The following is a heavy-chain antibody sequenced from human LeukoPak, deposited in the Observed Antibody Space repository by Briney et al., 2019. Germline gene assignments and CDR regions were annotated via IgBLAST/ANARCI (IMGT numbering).Heavy chain of an antibody. CDR3: AKALYGGNTG. V-gene: IGHV3-23*01. J-gene: IGHJ4*02. Sequence: PGGSLRLSCAASGFTFSTYAMGWVRQAPGEGLRWVSSISGNGVTTYYADSVEGRFTISRDNSKNTLYLQMNSLRAEDTALYYCAKALYGGNTGWGQGTLVTVSP. D-gene: IGHD4-23*01. CDR2: ISGNGVTT. CDR1: GFTFSTYA.